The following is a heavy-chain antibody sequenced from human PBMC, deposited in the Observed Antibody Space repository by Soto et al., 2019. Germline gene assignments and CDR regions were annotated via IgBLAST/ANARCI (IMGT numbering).Heavy chain of an antibody. CDR3: ARDLVGDAANFQH. CDR1: GFTVSSNY. J-gene: IGHJ1*01. V-gene: IGHV3-66*01. D-gene: IGHD4-17*01. Sequence: EVQLVESGGGLVKPGGSLRLSCAASGFTVSSNYMSWVRQAPGKGLEWVSVIYSGGSTYYADSVKGRFTISRDNSKNTLYLQMNSLRAEDTAVYYCARDLVGDAANFQHWGQGTLVTVSS. CDR2: IYSGGST.